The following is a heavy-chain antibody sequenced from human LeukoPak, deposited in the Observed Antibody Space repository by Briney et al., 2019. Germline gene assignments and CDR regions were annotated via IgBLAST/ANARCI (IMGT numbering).Heavy chain of an antibody. D-gene: IGHD1-1*01. J-gene: IGHJ4*02. CDR1: GGSISSYY. Sequence: SETLSLTCTVSGGSISSYYWSWIRQPAGKGLEWIGRIYTSGSTNYNPSLKSRVTMSVDTSKNQFSLKLSPVTAADTAMYYCTREAGNTQYFDYWGQGTLVTVSS. CDR2: IYTSGST. V-gene: IGHV4-4*07. CDR3: TREAGNTQYFDY.